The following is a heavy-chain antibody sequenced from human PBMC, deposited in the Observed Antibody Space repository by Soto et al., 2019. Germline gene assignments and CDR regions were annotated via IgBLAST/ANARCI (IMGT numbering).Heavy chain of an antibody. CDR2: INADGTT. D-gene: IGHD4-17*01. CDR1: GFAVSNSY. V-gene: IGHV3-53*02. Sequence: EVQLVETGGGLIQPGGSLSLSCAASGFAVSNSYMRWVRQAPGKGLEWVSGINADGTTHSADFLRGRCTISRDSSRKTVYLQVNNLRAEDTAVYYCARDWNGDSVIEHWGQGTLVTVSS. CDR3: ARDWNGDSVIEH. J-gene: IGHJ1*01.